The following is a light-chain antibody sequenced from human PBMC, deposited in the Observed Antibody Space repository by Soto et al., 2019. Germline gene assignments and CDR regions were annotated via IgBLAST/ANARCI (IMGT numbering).Light chain of an antibody. J-gene: IGLJ1*01. CDR2: EVT. Sequence: QSALTQPASVSGSPGQSITISCTGTSSDVGAYDCVSWYQQHPGKAPRLMIYEVTKRPSGVPDRFSGSKSGNTASLTVSGLQAEDEADYYCSSFTGSSTLYVFGSGTKVTVL. CDR1: SSDVGAYDC. V-gene: IGLV2-14*01. CDR3: SSFTGSSTLYV.